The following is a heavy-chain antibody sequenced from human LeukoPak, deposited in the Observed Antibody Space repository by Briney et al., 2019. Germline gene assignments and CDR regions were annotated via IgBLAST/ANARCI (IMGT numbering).Heavy chain of an antibody. V-gene: IGHV1-69*05. CDR2: IIPIFGTA. D-gene: IGHD2-15*01. CDR3: ARGYCSGGSCSLLA. J-gene: IGHJ5*02. CDR1: GGTFSSYA. Sequence: SVKVSCKASGGTFSSYAISCVRQAPGQGREWMGGIIPIFGTANYAQKFQGRVTITTDESTSTAYMELSSLRSEDTAVYYCARGYCSGGSCSLLAWGQGTLVTVSS.